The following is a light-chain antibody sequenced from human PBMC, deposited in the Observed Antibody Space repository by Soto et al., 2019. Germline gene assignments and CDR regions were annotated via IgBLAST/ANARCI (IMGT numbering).Light chain of an antibody. CDR2: DVN. Sequence: QSALTQPRSVSGSPGQSVTISCTGTSSDVGGSNYVCWYQQHPGKAPKLMIYDVNKRPSGVPDRFSGSKSGNMASLTISGLQAEDEADYYCYSYAGNYTVVFGGGTKLTVL. CDR1: SSDVGGSNY. CDR3: YSYAGNYTVV. V-gene: IGLV2-11*01. J-gene: IGLJ2*01.